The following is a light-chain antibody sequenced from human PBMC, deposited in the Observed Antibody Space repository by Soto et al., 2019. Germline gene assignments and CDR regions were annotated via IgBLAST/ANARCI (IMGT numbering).Light chain of an antibody. CDR1: QGIRGD. J-gene: IGKJ1*01. Sequence: AIQMTQTTSSLSASLGDRVTITCRASQGIRGDLGWYQQKPGKAPKLLISATSTLQSGVPSRFSGRGSGTNFTLTISSLQPEDFATYYCIQDFSSPLPVGQPTKA. V-gene: IGKV1-6*01. CDR3: IQDFSSPLP. CDR2: ATS.